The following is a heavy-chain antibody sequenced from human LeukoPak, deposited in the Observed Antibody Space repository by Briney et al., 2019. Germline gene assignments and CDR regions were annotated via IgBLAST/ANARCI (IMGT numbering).Heavy chain of an antibody. J-gene: IGHJ3*02. CDR2: ISGSGGST. Sequence: PGGSLRLSCAASGFTFSSYAMSWVRQAPGKGLEWVSAISGSGGSTYYADSVKGRFTISRDNSKNTLYLQMNSLRAEDTAVYYCAKKRITIFGVPVDDAFDIWGQGTMVTISS. CDR3: AKKRITIFGVPVDDAFDI. CDR1: GFTFSSYA. D-gene: IGHD3-3*01. V-gene: IGHV3-23*01.